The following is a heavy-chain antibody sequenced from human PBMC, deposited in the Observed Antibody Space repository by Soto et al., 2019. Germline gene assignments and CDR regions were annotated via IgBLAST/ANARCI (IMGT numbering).Heavy chain of an antibody. Sequence: SVKVSCKASGYTFTSYYMHWVRQAPGQGLEWMGIINPSGGSTTYAQNFQGRVTMTRDTSTSTVYMELSSLRSEDTAIYYCAVSYSDFDYWGQGTLVTVSS. CDR2: INPSGGST. V-gene: IGHV1-46*01. CDR3: AVSYSDFDY. CDR1: GYTFTSYY. J-gene: IGHJ4*02. D-gene: IGHD4-4*01.